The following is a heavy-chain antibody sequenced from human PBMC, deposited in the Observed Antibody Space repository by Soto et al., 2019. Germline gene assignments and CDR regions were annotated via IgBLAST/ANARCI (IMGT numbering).Heavy chain of an antibody. D-gene: IGHD3-22*01. CDR1: GYTFTSYG. CDR2: ISAYNGNT. V-gene: IGHV1-18*01. CDR3: ARGSGPMIEWH. J-gene: IGHJ4*02. Sequence: GASVKVSCKAFGYTFTSYGISWVRQAPGQGLEWMGWISAYNGNTKYSQKFQGRVTITRDTSASTAYMELSSLRSEDTAVYYCARGSGPMIEWHWGQGTLVTVSS.